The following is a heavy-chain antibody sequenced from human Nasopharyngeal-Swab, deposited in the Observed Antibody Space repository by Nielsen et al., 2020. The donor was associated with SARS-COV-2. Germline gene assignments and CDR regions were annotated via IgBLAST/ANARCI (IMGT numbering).Heavy chain of an antibody. CDR2: IYYSGTT. CDR3: ASNRYYYDSRGYYYWYFDV. V-gene: IGHV4-39*07. J-gene: IGHJ2*01. Sequence: WIRQPPGKALELIGSIYYSGTTYYNPSLKSRITMSVDTSKNQFSLKLSSVTAADTAVYYCASNRYYYDSRGYYYWYFDVWGRGTLVTVSS. D-gene: IGHD3-22*01.